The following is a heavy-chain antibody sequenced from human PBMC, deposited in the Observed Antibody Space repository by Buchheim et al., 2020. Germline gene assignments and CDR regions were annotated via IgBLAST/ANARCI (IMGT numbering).Heavy chain of an antibody. D-gene: IGHD2-15*01. Sequence: QVQLQESGPGLVKPSQTLSLTCTVSGGSISSGGYFWSWIRQHPGKGLEWIGYIYYSGITYYNLSLKSRVTISVDTSKNQFSLRLSSLTAADSAVYYCARDRRRRVVDVWGQGTT. CDR2: IYYSGIT. CDR1: GGSISSGGYF. J-gene: IGHJ6*02. V-gene: IGHV4-31*03. CDR3: ARDRRRRVVDV.